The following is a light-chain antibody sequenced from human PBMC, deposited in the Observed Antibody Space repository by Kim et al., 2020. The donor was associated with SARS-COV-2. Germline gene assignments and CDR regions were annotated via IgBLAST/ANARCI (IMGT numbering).Light chain of an antibody. CDR2: GAS. CDR1: QSVSSK. CDR3: QQYNNWPWT. V-gene: IGKV3-15*01. J-gene: IGKJ1*01. Sequence: VSPGERATLSCRASQSVSSKLAWYQQKRGQDPRLLIYGASTRATGIPARFSGSGSGTEFTLTISSLQSEDFAVYHCQQYNNWPWTFGQGTKVDIK.